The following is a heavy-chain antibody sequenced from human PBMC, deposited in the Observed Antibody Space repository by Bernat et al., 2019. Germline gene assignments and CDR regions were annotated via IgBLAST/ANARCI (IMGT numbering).Heavy chain of an antibody. CDR1: GFTFSRYW. D-gene: IGHD3-22*01. J-gene: IGHJ4*02. V-gene: IGHV4-59*05. Sequence: VQLVESGGGLVQPGGSLRLSCAASGFTFSRYWMSWVRQAPGKGLEWIWSIYYRGRTYYNPAPRNRVTISVDTSKNQFSLKLSSVTAADTAVYYCARSTKRAPYYYDTNGYYYDYWGQGTLVTVSS. CDR3: ARSTKRAPYYYDTNGYYYDY. CDR2: IYYRGRT.